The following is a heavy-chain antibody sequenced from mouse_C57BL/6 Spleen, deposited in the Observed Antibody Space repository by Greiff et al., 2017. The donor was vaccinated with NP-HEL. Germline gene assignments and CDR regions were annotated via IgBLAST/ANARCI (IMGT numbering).Heavy chain of an antibody. V-gene: IGHV1-42*01. CDR3: ARLGYGSSYRYYFDY. Sequence: VQLKESGPELVKPGASVKISCKASGYSFTGYYMNWVKQSPEKSLEWIGEINPSTGGTTYNQKFKAKATLTVDKSSSTAYMQLKSLTSEDSAVYYCARLGYGSSYRYYFDYWGQGTTLTVSS. D-gene: IGHD1-1*01. CDR2: INPSTGGT. CDR1: GYSFTGYY. J-gene: IGHJ2*01.